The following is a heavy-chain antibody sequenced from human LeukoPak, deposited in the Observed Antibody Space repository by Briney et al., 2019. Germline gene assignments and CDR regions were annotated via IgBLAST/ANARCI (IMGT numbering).Heavy chain of an antibody. CDR1: GYSISSSNW. CDR3: ARTAVDTATYFDY. D-gene: IGHD5-18*01. V-gene: IGHV4-28*01. Sequence: SDTLSLTCAVSGYSISSSNWWGWIRQPPGKGLEWIGYIYYSGSTYYNPSLKSRVTMSVDTSKNQFSLKLSSVTAVDAAVYYCARTAVDTATYFDYWGQGTLVTVSS. J-gene: IGHJ4*02. CDR2: IYYSGST.